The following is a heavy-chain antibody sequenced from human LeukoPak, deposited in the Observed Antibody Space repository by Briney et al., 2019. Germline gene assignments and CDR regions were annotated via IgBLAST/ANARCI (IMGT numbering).Heavy chain of an antibody. Sequence: GGSLRLSCAASGFTVSSNCMNWVRQAPGKGLEWVSLISSGGTTYYADSVKGRFTISRDNSKNTLFLQMNSLRAEDTAVYYCARDSTHYGSGFRWDYFDYWGQGTLVTVSS. D-gene: IGHD3-10*01. CDR3: ARDSTHYGSGFRWDYFDY. V-gene: IGHV3-66*01. CDR1: GFTVSSNC. J-gene: IGHJ4*02. CDR2: ISSGGTT.